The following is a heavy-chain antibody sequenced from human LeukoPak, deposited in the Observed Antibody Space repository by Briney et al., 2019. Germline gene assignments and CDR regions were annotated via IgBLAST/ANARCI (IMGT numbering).Heavy chain of an antibody. J-gene: IGHJ3*02. D-gene: IGHD6-6*01. CDR1: YX. CDR3: ARAPYSSSSGVDAFDI. CDR2: INHSGST. V-gene: IGHV4-34*01. Sequence: YXXSXIRQPPGKGLEWIGEINHSGSTNYNPSLKSRVTISVDTSKNQFSLKLSSVTAADTAVYYCARAPYSSSSGVDAFDIWGQGTMVTVSS.